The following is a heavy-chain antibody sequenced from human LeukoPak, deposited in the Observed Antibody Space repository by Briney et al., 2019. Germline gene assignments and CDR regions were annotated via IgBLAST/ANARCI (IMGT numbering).Heavy chain of an antibody. J-gene: IGHJ5*02. Sequence: GGSLRLSCAASGFTFSSYDMHWVRQTTGKGLEWVSAIGTAGDTYYPGSVKGRFTISRENAENSLYLQMNSLRAGDTAVYYCVRGIAVAGTSNWFDPWGQGTLVTVSS. CDR1: GFTFSSYD. CDR3: VRGIAVAGTSNWFDP. CDR2: IGTAGDT. V-gene: IGHV3-13*01. D-gene: IGHD6-19*01.